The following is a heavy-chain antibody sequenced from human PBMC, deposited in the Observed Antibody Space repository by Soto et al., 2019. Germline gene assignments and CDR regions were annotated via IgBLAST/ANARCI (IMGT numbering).Heavy chain of an antibody. Sequence: PSETLSLTCAVYGGSFSGYYWSWIRQPPGKGLEWIGEINHSGSTNYNPSLKSRVTISVDTSKNQFSLKLSSVTAADTAVYYCARVGSSGYSYGSASYGYWGQGTLVTVS. CDR2: INHSGST. CDR1: GGSFSGYY. J-gene: IGHJ4*02. V-gene: IGHV4-34*01. D-gene: IGHD5-18*01. CDR3: ARVGSSGYSYGSASYGY.